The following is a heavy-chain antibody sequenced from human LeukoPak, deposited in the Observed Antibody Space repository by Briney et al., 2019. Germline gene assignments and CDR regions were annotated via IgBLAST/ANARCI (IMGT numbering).Heavy chain of an antibody. D-gene: IGHD4-17*01. CDR3: AKAPWIYGDYVRDDAFDI. Sequence: GGSLRLSCAASGFPFSNFALHWVRQAPGKGLEWVAVISYDGSNKFYAGPVKGRFTISRDNSKNTLNLQMNSLRAEDTAVYYCAKAPWIYGDYVRDDAFDIWGQGTMVTVSS. CDR2: ISYDGSNK. V-gene: IGHV3-30*18. J-gene: IGHJ3*02. CDR1: GFPFSNFA.